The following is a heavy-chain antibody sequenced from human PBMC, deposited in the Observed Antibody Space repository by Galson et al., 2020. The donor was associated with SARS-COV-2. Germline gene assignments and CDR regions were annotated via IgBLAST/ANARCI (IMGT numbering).Heavy chain of an antibody. CDR1: GYSFTSYW. Sequence: HGESLKISCKGSGYSFTSYWISWVRQMPGKGLEWMGRIDPSDSYTNYSPSFQGHVTISADKSISTAYLQWSSLKASDTAMYYCARSDITIAVAGGYWSQGTLVTVYS. CDR2: IDPSDSYT. J-gene: IGHJ4*02. V-gene: IGHV5-10-1*01. CDR3: ARSDITIAVAGGY. D-gene: IGHD6-19*01.